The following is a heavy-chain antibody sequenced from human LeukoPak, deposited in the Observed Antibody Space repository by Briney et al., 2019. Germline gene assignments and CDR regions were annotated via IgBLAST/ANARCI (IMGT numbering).Heavy chain of an antibody. J-gene: IGHJ4*02. V-gene: IGHV4-39*01. CDR1: GGSISGSSYY. CDR2: IYYSGSP. D-gene: IGHD1-26*01. Sequence: SEILSLTCTGSGGSISGSSYYWGWIRQPPGKGLEWIGSIYYSGSPYNNPSLKSRVTISVDTSKNQFSLKLSSVTAADTAVYYCARHRGSPYSGSYYYFDYWGQRTLVTVSS. CDR3: ARHRGSPYSGSYYYFDY.